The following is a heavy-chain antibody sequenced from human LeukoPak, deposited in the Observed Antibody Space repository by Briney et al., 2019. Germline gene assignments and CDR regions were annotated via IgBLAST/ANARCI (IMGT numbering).Heavy chain of an antibody. CDR3: ARDAQYYYDSSGYYYYYYGMDV. CDR1: GFTFSSYS. CDR2: ISSSSSYI. D-gene: IGHD3-22*01. V-gene: IGHV3-21*01. J-gene: IGHJ6*02. Sequence: GGSLRLCCAASGFTFSSYSMNWVRQAPGKGLEWVSSISSSSSYIYYADSVKGRFTISRDNAKNSLYLQMNSLRAEDTAVYYCARDAQYYYDSSGYYYYYYGMDVWGQGTTVTVSS.